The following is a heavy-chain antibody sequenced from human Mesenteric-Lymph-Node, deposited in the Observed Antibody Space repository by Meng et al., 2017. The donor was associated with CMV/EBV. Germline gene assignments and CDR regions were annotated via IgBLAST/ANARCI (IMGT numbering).Heavy chain of an antibody. CDR1: GASIRSSDYY. V-gene: IGHV4-39*07. CDR3: ARGGDYSNYGIDY. Sequence: GSLRLSCTVSGASIRSSDYYWGCIRQPPGKGLEWIGSIYYSGTTYYNPSLNGRVTISLDTSKSQFSLGLSSVTAADTAVYYCARGGDYSNYGIDYWGQGSPVTVSS. CDR2: IYYSGTT. J-gene: IGHJ4*02. D-gene: IGHD4-11*01.